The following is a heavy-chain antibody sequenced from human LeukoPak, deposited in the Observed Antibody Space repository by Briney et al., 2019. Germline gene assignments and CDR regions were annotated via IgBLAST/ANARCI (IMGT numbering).Heavy chain of an antibody. CDR1: GFTFSSYA. V-gene: IGHV3-30-3*01. CDR2: ISYDGSNK. CDR3: AREQIVATIGPFDY. D-gene: IGHD5-12*01. J-gene: IGHJ4*02. Sequence: GRSLRLSCAASGFTFSSYAMHWVRQAPGKGLEWVAVISYDGSNKYYADSVKGRFTISRDNSKNTLYLQMNSLRAEDTAVYYCAREQIVATIGPFDYWGQGTLVTVSS.